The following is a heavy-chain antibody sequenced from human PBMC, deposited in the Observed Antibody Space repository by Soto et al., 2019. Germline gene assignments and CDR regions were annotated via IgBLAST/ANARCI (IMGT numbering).Heavy chain of an antibody. CDR2: ISYDGSNK. CDR3: AAVDFWSGYYSIPGHRPQDFAY. CDR1: GFTFSSYA. Sequence: GGSLRLSCAASGFTFSSYAMHWVRQAPGKGLEWVAVISYDGSNKYYADSVKGRFTISRGNSKNTLYLQMNSLRAEDTAVYYCAAVDFWSGYYSIPGHRPQDFAYWGQGTLVTVSS. J-gene: IGHJ4*02. V-gene: IGHV3-30-3*01. D-gene: IGHD3-3*01.